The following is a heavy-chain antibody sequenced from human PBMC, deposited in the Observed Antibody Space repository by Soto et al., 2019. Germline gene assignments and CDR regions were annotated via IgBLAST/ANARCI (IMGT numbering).Heavy chain of an antibody. V-gene: IGHV3-30*18. CDR3: AKDQQPLLYGLLGY. CDR2: ISYDGSNK. J-gene: IGHJ4*02. D-gene: IGHD2-2*02. Sequence: QVQLVESGGGVVQPGRSLRLSCAASGFTFSSYGMHWVRQAPGKGLEWVAVISYDGSNKYYADSVKGRFTISRDNSKNKLYLQMNSLRAEDTAVYYCAKDQQPLLYGLLGYWGQGTLVTVSS. CDR1: GFTFSSYG.